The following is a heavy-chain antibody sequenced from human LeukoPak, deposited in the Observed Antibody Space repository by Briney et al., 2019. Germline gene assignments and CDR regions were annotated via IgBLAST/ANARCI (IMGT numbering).Heavy chain of an antibody. CDR3: AQLGGGGY. CDR1: GFSLSDAW. V-gene: IGHV3-15*01. CDR2: IKPKTRGGTT. D-gene: IGHD2-15*01. Sequence: GGSLRLACAASGFSLSDAWMSWVRQAPGKGLDCVGRIKPKTRGGTTVYAESVNGRFSVSRDDSKNTMYLQINSLTTEDTGLYHCAQLGGGGYWGQGAQVTVSS. J-gene: IGHJ4*02.